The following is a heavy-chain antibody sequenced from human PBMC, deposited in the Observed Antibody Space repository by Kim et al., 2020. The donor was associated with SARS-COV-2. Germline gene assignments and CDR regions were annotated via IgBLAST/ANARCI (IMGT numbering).Heavy chain of an antibody. Sequence: GGSLRLSCAASGFTFSSYGMHWVRQAPGKGLEWVAVIWYDGSNKYYADSVKGRFTISRDNSKNTLYLQMNSLRAEDTAVYYCARDPSRQAVAGTGWGQGTLVTVSS. J-gene: IGHJ4*02. CDR3: ARDPSRQAVAGTG. D-gene: IGHD6-19*01. CDR2: IWYDGSNK. V-gene: IGHV3-33*01. CDR1: GFTFSSYG.